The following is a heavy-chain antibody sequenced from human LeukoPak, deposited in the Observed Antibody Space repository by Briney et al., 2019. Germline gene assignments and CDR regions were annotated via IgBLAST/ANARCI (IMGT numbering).Heavy chain of an antibody. CDR1: GFNFSSYG. V-gene: IGHV3-30*02. J-gene: IGHJ4*02. D-gene: IGHD3-16*01. Sequence: HPGGSLRLSCAASGFNFSSYGMPWVRQAPGKGLEWVSFIRYDETNRYYADSVKGRFTISRDNSKSTLYLQMNSLRAEDTAFYYCAKGGTGEVTNFDYWGRGTLVTVSS. CDR3: AKGGTGEVTNFDY. CDR2: IRYDETNR.